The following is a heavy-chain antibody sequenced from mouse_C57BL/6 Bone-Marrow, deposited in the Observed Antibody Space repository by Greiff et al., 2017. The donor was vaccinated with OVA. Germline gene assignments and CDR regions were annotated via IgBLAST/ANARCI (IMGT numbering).Heavy chain of an antibody. V-gene: IGHV1-15*01. CDR1: GYTFTDYE. CDR3: TWWLGV. J-gene: IGHJ3*01. D-gene: IGHD1-1*02. CDR2: IDPETGGT. Sequence: VQLQQSGAELVRPGASVTLSCKASGYTFTDYEMHWVKQTPVHGLEWIGAIDPETGGTAYNQKFKGKAIPTADKSSSTAYMELRSLTSEDSAVYYCTWWLGVGGQGTLVTVSA.